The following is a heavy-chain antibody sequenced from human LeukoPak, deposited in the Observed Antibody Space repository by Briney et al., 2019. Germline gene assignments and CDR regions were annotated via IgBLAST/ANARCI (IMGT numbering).Heavy chain of an antibody. CDR3: ARYTAARRFDP. D-gene: IGHD6-6*01. Sequence: GGSLRLSCVASGFPFSSYWMTWVRQAPGKGLEWVANIKQDGSKKSYVDSVKGRFTISRDNAKNSLYLQMNSLRAEDTAVYYCARYTAARRFDPWGQGTLVTVSS. V-gene: IGHV3-7*03. CDR2: IKQDGSKK. CDR1: GFPFSSYW. J-gene: IGHJ5*02.